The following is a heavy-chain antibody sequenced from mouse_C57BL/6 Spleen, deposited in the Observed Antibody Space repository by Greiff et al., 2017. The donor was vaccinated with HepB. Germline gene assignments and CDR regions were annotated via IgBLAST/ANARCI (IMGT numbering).Heavy chain of an antibody. V-gene: IGHV5-4*01. CDR3: ARDHYYGSSPYWYFDV. Sequence: EVMLVESGGGLVKPGGSLKLSCAASGFTFSSYAMSWVRQTPEKRLEWVATISDGGSYTYYPDNVKGRFTISRDNAKNNLYLQMSHLKSEDTAMYYCARDHYYGSSPYWYFDVWGTGTTVTVSS. CDR2: ISDGGSYT. J-gene: IGHJ1*03. D-gene: IGHD1-1*01. CDR1: GFTFSSYA.